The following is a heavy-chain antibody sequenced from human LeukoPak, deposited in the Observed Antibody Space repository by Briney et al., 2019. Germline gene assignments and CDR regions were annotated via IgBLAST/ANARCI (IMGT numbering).Heavy chain of an antibody. CDR3: ARVGRYYGMDV. Sequence: GGSLRLSCVASGFTFSSYAMHWVRQAAGQGLEWVAVISYDGSNKYYADSVKGRFTISRENAKNSLYLQMNSLRAGDTAVYYCARVGRYYGMDVWGQGTTVTVSS. J-gene: IGHJ6*02. V-gene: IGHV3-30*14. CDR2: ISYDGSNK. CDR1: GFTFSSYA.